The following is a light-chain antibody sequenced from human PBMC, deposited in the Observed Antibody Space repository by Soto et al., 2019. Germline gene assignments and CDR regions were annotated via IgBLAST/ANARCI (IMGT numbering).Light chain of an antibody. CDR2: QDD. CDR3: QAWDSSTPYV. Sequence: SDERTQPPSVSVSPGQTSSITCSGDKLGDKYACWYQRKPGQSPVMVIYQDDKRPSGIPERFSGSNSGNTATLTISGTQAMDEADYYCQAWDSSTPYVFGSGTKVTVL. CDR1: KLGDKY. J-gene: IGLJ1*01. V-gene: IGLV3-1*01.